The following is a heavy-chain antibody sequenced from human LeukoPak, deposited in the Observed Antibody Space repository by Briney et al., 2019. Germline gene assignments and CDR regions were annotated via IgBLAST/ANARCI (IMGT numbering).Heavy chain of an antibody. J-gene: IGHJ4*02. CDR2: INHSGST. V-gene: IGHV4-34*01. D-gene: IGHD1-26*01. CDR3: ARGIERELPSFDY. CDR1: GGSFSGYY. Sequence: SETLSLTCAVYGGSFSGYYWSWIRQPPGKGLEWIGEINHSGSTYYNPSLKSRVTISVDTSKNQFSLKLSSVTAADTAVYYCARGIERELPSFDYWGQGTLVTVSS.